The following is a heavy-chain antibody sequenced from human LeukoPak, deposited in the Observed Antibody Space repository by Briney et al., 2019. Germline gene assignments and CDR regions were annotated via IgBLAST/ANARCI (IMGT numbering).Heavy chain of an antibody. CDR3: ASTARGYDSSFDY. V-gene: IGHV4-39*01. CDR2: IYYSGST. CDR1: GGSISSSSYY. D-gene: IGHD5-12*01. Sequence: SQTQSLTCTDSGGSISSSSYYWGWIRQPPGKGLEWIGSIYYSGSTYYNPSLKSRVTISVDTSKNQFSLKLSSVTAADTAVYYCASTARGYDSSFDYWGQGTLVTVSS. J-gene: IGHJ4*02.